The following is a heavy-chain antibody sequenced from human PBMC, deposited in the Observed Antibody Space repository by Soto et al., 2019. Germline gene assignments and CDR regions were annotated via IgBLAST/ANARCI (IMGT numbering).Heavy chain of an antibody. CDR2: IYHSGST. D-gene: IGHD2-2*01. J-gene: IGHJ5*02. V-gene: IGHV4-38-2*01. Sequence: SETLSLTCAVSGYSISSGYYWGWIRQPPGKGLEWIRSIYHSGSTYDNPSLKSRVTIAVDTSKNQFSLKLSSVTAADTAVYYCARAIIVVVPAAQYNWFDPWGQGTLVTVSS. CDR3: ARAIIVVVPAAQYNWFDP. CDR1: GYSISSGYY.